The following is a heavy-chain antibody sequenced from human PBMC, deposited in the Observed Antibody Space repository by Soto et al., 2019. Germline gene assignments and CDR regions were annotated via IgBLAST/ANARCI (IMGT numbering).Heavy chain of an antibody. V-gene: IGHV3-21*01. CDR3: ARDRLTTVNSFYYYSGMDV. CDR1: GFTFSSYS. J-gene: IGHJ6*02. Sequence: GGSLRLSCAASGFTFSSYSMNWVRQAPGKGLEWVSSISSSSSYIYYADSVKGRFTISRDNAKNSLYLQMNSLRAEDTAVYYCARDRLTTVNSFYYYSGMDVCGQGTKVTVYS. CDR2: ISSSSSYI. D-gene: IGHD4-4*01.